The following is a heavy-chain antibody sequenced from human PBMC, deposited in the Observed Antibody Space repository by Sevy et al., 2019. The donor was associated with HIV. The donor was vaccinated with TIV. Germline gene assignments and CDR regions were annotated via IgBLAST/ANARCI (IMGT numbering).Heavy chain of an antibody. CDR1: GYTFTGYY. CDR2: INPNSGGT. V-gene: IGHV1-2*02. Sequence: APVKVSCKASGYTFTGYYMHWVRQAPGQGLEWMGWINPNSGGTNYAQKFQGRVTMTRDTSISTAYMELSRLRSDDTAVYYCARLWSSSSLLGVYYYGMDVWGQGTTVTVSS. CDR3: ARLWSSSSLLGVYYYGMDV. J-gene: IGHJ6*02. D-gene: IGHD6-6*01.